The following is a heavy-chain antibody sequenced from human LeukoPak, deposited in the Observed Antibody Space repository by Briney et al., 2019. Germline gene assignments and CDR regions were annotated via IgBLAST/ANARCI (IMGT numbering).Heavy chain of an antibody. V-gene: IGHV3-48*04. CDR3: ARPHCGGDCYSWVDY. Sequence: GGSLRLSCAASEFTFVRYAMNWVRQAPGKGLEWGSYISSSSFKIGYADSVKGRFTISRDNSKNSLYLQMDSLRVEDTAVYYCARPHCGGDCYSWVDYWGQGTLVTVSS. CDR2: ISSSSFKI. D-gene: IGHD2-21*02. CDR1: EFTFVRYA. J-gene: IGHJ4*02.